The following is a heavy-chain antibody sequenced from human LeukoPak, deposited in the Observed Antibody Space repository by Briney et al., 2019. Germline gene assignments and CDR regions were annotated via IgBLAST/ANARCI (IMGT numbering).Heavy chain of an antibody. D-gene: IGHD2-8*01. CDR1: GFTFSSSW. J-gene: IGHJ4*02. CDR2: IKEDGSEE. Sequence: PGGSLRLSCAASGFTFSSSWMSWVRQTPGKRLEFVANIKEDGSEEYYVDCVKGRFTISRDNTKNSLYLQMNSLSLEDTAMYYCARDGEWYSWGEGTLVTVSS. V-gene: IGHV3-7*01. CDR3: ARDGEWYS.